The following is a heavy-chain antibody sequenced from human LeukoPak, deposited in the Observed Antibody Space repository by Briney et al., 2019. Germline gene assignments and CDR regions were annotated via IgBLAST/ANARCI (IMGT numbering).Heavy chain of an antibody. D-gene: IGHD4-11*01. CDR3: ARDLFSNPDDAFDI. V-gene: IGHV3-7*01. CDR1: GFTFSSYW. CDR2: IKQDGSEK. J-gene: IGHJ3*02. Sequence: GGSLRLSCAASGFTFSSYWMSWVRQAPGKGLEWVANIKQDGSEKYYVDSVKGRFTISRDNAKNSLYLQMNSLRAEDTAVYYCARDLFSNPDDAFDIWGQGTMVTVSS.